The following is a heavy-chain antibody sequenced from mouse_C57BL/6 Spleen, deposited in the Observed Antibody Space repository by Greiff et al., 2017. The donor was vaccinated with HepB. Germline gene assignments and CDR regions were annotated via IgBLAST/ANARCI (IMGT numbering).Heavy chain of an antibody. CDR3: ARSRYGSNFDY. CDR1: GYTFTSYW. D-gene: IGHD1-1*01. V-gene: IGHV1-69*01. Sequence: VQLQQPGAELVMPGASVKLSCKASGYTFTSYWMHWVKQRPGQGLEWIGEIDPSDSYTNYNQKFKGKSTLTVDKSSSTAYMQLSSLTSEDSAVYYCARSRYGSNFDYWGQGTTLTVSS. CDR2: IDPSDSYT. J-gene: IGHJ2*01.